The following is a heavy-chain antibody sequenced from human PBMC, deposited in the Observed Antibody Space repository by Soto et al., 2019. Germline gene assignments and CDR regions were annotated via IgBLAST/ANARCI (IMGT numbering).Heavy chain of an antibody. CDR2: IYWDDDK. V-gene: IGHV2-5*02. D-gene: IGHD3-22*01. J-gene: IGHJ3*02. Sequence: QITLKESGPTLVKPTQTLTLTCTFSGFSLSTSGVGVGWIRQPPGKALEWLALIYWDDDKRYSPSLKSRLTITKDTSKNQVVLTMTNMDPVDTATYYCAHIEYYDSSGYYDAFDIWGQGTMVTVSS. CDR3: AHIEYYDSSGYYDAFDI. CDR1: GFSLSTSGVG.